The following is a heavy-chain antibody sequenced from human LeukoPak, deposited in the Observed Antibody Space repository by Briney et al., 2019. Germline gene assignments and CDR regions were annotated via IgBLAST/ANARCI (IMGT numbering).Heavy chain of an antibody. Sequence: GGSLRLSCAASGFTFSSYEMNWVRQAPGKGLEWVSYISSSGSTIYYADSVKGRFTISRDNAKNSLYLQMNSLRAEDTAVYYCAREGAVGVITLDDAFDIWGQGTMVTVSS. J-gene: IGHJ3*02. D-gene: IGHD3-16*02. V-gene: IGHV3-48*03. CDR2: ISSSGSTI. CDR1: GFTFSSYE. CDR3: AREGAVGVITLDDAFDI.